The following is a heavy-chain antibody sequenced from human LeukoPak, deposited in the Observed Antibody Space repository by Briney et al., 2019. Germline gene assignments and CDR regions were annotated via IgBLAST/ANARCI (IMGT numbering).Heavy chain of an antibody. CDR1: GYTFTSYD. D-gene: IGHD2-15*01. CDR2: MNPNSGNT. V-gene: IGHV1-8*01. CDR3: ARFVGYCSGGSCYGMYGMDV. J-gene: IGHJ6*02. Sequence: ASMKVSCKASGYTFTSYDINWVRQATGQGLEWMGWMNPNSGNTGYAQKFQGRVTMTRNTSISTAYMELSSLRSEDTAVYYCARFVGYCSGGSCYGMYGMDVWGQGTTVTVSS.